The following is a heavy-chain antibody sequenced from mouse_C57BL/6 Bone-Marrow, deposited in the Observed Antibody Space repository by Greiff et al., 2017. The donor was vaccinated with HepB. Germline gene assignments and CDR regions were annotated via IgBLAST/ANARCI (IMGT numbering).Heavy chain of an antibody. J-gene: IGHJ4*01. CDR3: ANFLSSYGGAMDY. Sequence: QVQLQQSGAELAKPGASVKLSCKASGYTFTSYWMHWVKQRPGQGLEWIGYINPSSGYTKYNQKFKDKATLTADKSSSTAYIQLSSLTYEDSAVYYCANFLSSYGGAMDYSGPFTSVTFSS. V-gene: IGHV1-7*01. D-gene: IGHD1-1*01. CDR1: GYTFTSYW. CDR2: INPSSGYT.